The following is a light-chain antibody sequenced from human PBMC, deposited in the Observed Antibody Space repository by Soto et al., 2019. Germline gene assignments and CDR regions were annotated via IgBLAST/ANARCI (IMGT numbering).Light chain of an antibody. CDR2: EVS. CDR3: SSYTSSSTLEV. CDR1: SSDVGGYNY. J-gene: IGLJ2*01. Sequence: QSVLTQPASVSGSPGQSITISCTGTSSDVGGYNYVSWYQQHPGKAPKLMIYEVSNRPSGVSNRFSGYKSGNTASLTISGLQAEDEADYYCSSYTSSSTLEVFGGGTKLTVL. V-gene: IGLV2-14*01.